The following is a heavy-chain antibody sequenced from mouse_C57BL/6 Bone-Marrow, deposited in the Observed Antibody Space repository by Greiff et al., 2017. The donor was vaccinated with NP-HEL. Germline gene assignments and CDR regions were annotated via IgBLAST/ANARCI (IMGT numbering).Heavy chain of an antibody. V-gene: IGHV5-4*03. CDR1: GFTFSSYA. D-gene: IGHD4-1*02. J-gene: IGHJ3*01. CDR2: ISDGGSYT. CDR3: ARAQLGQEFAY. Sequence: EVKLMESGGGLVKPGGSLKLSCAASGFTFSSYAMSWVRQTPEKRLEWVATISDGGSYTYYPDNVKGRFTISRDNAKNNLYLQMSHLKSEDTARDYCARAQLGQEFAYRGQGTLVTVSA.